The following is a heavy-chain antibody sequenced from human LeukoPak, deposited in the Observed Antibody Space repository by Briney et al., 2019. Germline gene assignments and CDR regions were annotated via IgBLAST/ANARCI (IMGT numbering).Heavy chain of an antibody. CDR1: GYTLADFH. CDR2: LNPHSGAT. Sequence: GASVKVSCKASGYTLADFHIQWVRQAPGHGLEWMGTLNPHSGATPYAQKFPGRVTMTRDTSVNTAYMELSRLTSHDTAVYYCARDRAYDSSGNPMFNPWGQGTLVTVSS. J-gene: IGHJ5*02. CDR3: ARDRAYDSSGNPMFNP. V-gene: IGHV1-2*02. D-gene: IGHD3-22*01.